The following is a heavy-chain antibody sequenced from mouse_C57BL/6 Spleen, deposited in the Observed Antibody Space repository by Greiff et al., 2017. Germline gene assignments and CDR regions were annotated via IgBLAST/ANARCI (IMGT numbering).Heavy chain of an antibody. J-gene: IGHJ4*01. CDR2: IYPGDGVT. V-gene: IGHV1-82*01. D-gene: IGHD1-1*01. CDR3: ARPDYYGSSLYYAMDY. CDR1: GYAFSSSW. Sequence: VQGVESGPELVKPGASVKISCKASGYAFSSSWMNWVKQRPGTGLEWIGRIYPGDGVTNYNGQFKGKATLPADKSSSTAYMQRSSLTSEDSAVYFCARPDYYGSSLYYAMDYWGQGTSVTVSS.